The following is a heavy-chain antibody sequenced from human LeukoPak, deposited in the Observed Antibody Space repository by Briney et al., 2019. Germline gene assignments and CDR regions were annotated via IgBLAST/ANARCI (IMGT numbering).Heavy chain of an antibody. V-gene: IGHV3-30*02. D-gene: IGHD3-22*01. CDR2: IQDNERHI. CDR1: GFSLSSHA. J-gene: IGHJ4*02. CDR3: ARAYDSSLAGLDY. Sequence: GGSLRLSCVAFGFSLSSHAMHWVRQAPGKGLEWVAFIQDNERHIYYADSVKGRFAISRDNSKNTLYLQMNSLRAEDTAVYYCARAYDSSLAGLDYWGQGTLVTVSS.